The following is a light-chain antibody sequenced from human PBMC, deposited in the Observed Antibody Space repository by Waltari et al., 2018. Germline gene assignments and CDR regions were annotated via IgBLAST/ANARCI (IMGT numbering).Light chain of an antibody. CDR3: QQYGSSPWT. J-gene: IGKJ1*01. CDR2: VAS. Sequence: EIVLTQSPGTLSLSPGERATLSCRASQTVTINYLAWYQQKPGQAPRLLIYVASHRATGIPDRVSGSGSGTDFTLTISRLEPEDSAVYYCQQYGSSPWTFGQGTKVEIK. CDR1: QTVTINY. V-gene: IGKV3-20*01.